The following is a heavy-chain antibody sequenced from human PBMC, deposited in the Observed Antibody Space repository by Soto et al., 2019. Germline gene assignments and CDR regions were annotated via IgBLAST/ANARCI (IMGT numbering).Heavy chain of an antibody. CDR1: GFTFSSYS. J-gene: IGHJ3*02. D-gene: IGHD3-16*01. CDR2: ISSSSSYI. CDR3: ARDWGSIREGAAQRGFDI. Sequence: GGSLRLSCAASGFTFSSYSMNWVRQAPGKGLEWVSSISSSSSYIYYADSVKGRFTISRDNAKNSLYLQMNSLRAEDTAVYYCARDWGSIREGAAQRGFDIWGQGTMVTVSS. V-gene: IGHV3-21*01.